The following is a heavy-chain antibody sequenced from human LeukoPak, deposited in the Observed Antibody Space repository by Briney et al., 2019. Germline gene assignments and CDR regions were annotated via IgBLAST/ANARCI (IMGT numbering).Heavy chain of an antibody. V-gene: IGHV1-2*02. CDR1: GYTFTGYY. Sequence: ASVKVSCKASGYTFTGYYMHWVRQAPGQGLEWMGWINPNSGGTNYAQKFQGRVTMTRDTSISTAYMEPSRLRYDDTAVYYCARDHIVVVTATHTKWFDPWGKGTLVTVSS. CDR2: INPNSGGT. J-gene: IGHJ5*02. CDR3: ARDHIVVVTATHTKWFDP. D-gene: IGHD2-21*02.